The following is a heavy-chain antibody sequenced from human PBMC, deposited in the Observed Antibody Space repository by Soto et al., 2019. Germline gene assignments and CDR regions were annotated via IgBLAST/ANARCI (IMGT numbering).Heavy chain of an antibody. CDR2: IYYSGST. D-gene: IGHD2-21*02. V-gene: IGHV4-59*01. J-gene: IGHJ4*02. CDR1: GGSISSYY. Sequence: PSETLSLTCTVSGGSISSYYWSWIRQPPGKGLEWIGYIYYSGSTNYNPSLKSRVTISVDTSKNQFSLKLSSVTAADTAVYYCARDRALGVTYFDYWGQGTLVTVSS. CDR3: ARDRALGVTYFDY.